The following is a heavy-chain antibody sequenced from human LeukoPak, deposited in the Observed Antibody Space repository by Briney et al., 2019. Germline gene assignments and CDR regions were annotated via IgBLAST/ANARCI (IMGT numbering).Heavy chain of an antibody. CDR2: ISSSSSYI. J-gene: IGHJ4*02. CDR3: ARDAYYDILTGYSLPDY. V-gene: IGHV3-21*01. D-gene: IGHD3-9*01. Sequence: GGSLRLSCAASGFTFSSYSMNWVRQAPGKGLEWVSSISSSSSYIYYADSVKGRFTISRDNAKNSLYLQMNSLRAEDTAVYYCARDAYYDILTGYSLPDYWGQGTLVIVSS. CDR1: GFTFSSYS.